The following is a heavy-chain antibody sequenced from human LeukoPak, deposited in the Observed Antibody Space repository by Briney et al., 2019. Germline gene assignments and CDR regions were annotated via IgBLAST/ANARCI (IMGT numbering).Heavy chain of an antibody. CDR1: GYTFTGYY. Sequence: GASVNVSCKASGYTFTGYYMHWVRQAPGQGLEWMGWINPNSGGTNYAQKFQGRVTMTRDTSISTAYMELSRLRSDDTAVYYCARDGPEEGSGSSVFDYWGQGTLVTVSS. V-gene: IGHV1-2*02. CDR3: ARDGPEEGSGSSVFDY. CDR2: INPNSGGT. J-gene: IGHJ4*02. D-gene: IGHD3-10*01.